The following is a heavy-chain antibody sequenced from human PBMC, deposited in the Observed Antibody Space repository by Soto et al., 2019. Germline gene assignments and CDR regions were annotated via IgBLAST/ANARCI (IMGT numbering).Heavy chain of an antibody. D-gene: IGHD2-2*01. CDR2: IYPGDSDT. J-gene: IGHJ6*02. CDR3: PRHLVPAAKHYYYYYGMDV. Sequence: GESLKISCKGSGYSFTSYWIGWVRQMPGKGLEWMGIIYPGDSDTRYSPSFQGQVTISADKSISTAYLQWSSLKASDTAMYYCPRHLVPAAKHYYYYYGMDVWGQGTTVTVSS. V-gene: IGHV5-51*01. CDR1: GYSFTSYW.